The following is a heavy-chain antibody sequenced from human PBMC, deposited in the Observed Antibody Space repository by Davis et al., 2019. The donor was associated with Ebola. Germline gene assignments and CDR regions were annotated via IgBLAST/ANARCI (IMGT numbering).Heavy chain of an antibody. CDR1: GGTFSSYA. Sequence: AASVKVSCKASGGTFSSYAISWVRQAPGQGLEWMGRIIPILGIASYAQKLQGRVTMTTDTSTSTAYMELRSLRSDDTAVYYCAREIAARPIDYWGQGTLVTVSS. CDR3: AREIAARPIDY. D-gene: IGHD6-6*01. V-gene: IGHV1-69*04. CDR2: IIPILGIA. J-gene: IGHJ4*02.